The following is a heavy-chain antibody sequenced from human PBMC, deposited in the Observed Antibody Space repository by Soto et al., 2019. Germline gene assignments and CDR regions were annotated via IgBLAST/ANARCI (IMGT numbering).Heavy chain of an antibody. CDR1: GFTFSDYD. V-gene: IGHV3-11*01. Sequence: QVQLAESGGGQVEPGGYLRISCAASGFTFSDYDMSWIRQSPGKGLEWVSFVSSSGTTMYFADSVKGRFTISRDNAKNSLYLQMNSLRAEDTAVYYCARMGPRAARPSYWGQGTLVTVSS. J-gene: IGHJ4*02. CDR3: ARMGPRAARPSY. CDR2: VSSSGTTM. D-gene: IGHD6-6*01.